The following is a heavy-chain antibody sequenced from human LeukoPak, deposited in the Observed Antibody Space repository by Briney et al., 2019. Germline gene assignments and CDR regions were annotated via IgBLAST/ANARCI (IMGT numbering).Heavy chain of an antibody. CDR1: GGSITGYSDF. J-gene: IGHJ4*02. CDR3: ARGRSPDHFDC. CDR2: IYSGGST. V-gene: IGHV4-39*02. D-gene: IGHD1-14*01. Sequence: SETLSLTCTVSGGSITGYSDFWGWIRQPPGKGLECIGKIYSGGSTFYNPSLKSRVTISIDTPKNQVSLKLNSVTAADTAIYYCARGRSPDHFDCWGQGTLVTVSS.